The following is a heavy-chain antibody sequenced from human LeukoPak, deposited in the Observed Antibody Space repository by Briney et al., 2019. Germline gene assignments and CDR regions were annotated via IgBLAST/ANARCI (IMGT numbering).Heavy chain of an antibody. J-gene: IGHJ4*02. V-gene: IGHV4-30-4*01. D-gene: IGHD4-23*01. CDR2: IYYSGST. Sequence: PSQTLSLTCTVSGGSISSGDYYWSWIRQPPGKGLEWIGYIYYSGSTYYNPPLKSRVTISVDTSKNQFSLKLSSVTAADTAVYYCARSSTTTVVNDYWGQGTLVTVSS. CDR1: GGSISSGDYY. CDR3: ARSSTTTVVNDY.